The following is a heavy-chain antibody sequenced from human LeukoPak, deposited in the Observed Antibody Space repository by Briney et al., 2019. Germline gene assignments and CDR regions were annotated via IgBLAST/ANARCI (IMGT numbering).Heavy chain of an antibody. J-gene: IGHJ5*02. CDR3: ARGGRVYCSSTSCYTDWFDP. V-gene: IGHV1-18*01. Sequence: EASVKVSCKASGYTFTSYAISWVRQAPGQGLEWMGWISAYNGNTNYAQKLQGRVTMTTDTSTSTAYMELRSLRSDDTAVYYCARGGRVYCSSTSCYTDWFDPWGQGTLVTVSS. CDR2: ISAYNGNT. CDR1: GYTFTSYA. D-gene: IGHD2-2*02.